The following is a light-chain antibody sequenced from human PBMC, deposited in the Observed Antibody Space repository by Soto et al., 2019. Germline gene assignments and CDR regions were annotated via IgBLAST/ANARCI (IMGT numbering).Light chain of an antibody. CDR2: AAS. V-gene: IGKV1-39*01. CDR3: QQSSSSPLT. J-gene: IGKJ4*01. CDR1: QNISSY. Sequence: DIQIRQSPSSLSASLAHRATITCPASQNISSYLNWYQQKPAKAPELLISAASSLESGVPSRFSGSGSGTDFTLTISSLQPEDFASYYCQQSSSSPLTYGGWSKVDMK.